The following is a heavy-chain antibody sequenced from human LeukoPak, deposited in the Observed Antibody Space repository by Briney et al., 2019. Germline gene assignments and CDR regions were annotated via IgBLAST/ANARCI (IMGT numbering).Heavy chain of an antibody. V-gene: IGHV3-21*01. Sequence: GGSLRLSCAASGFTFSSYSMNWVRQAPGKGLEWVSSISSSSSYIYYADSVKGRFTISRDNAKKSLYLQMNSLRAEDSAVYYCARDPPRLYYYYGMDVWGQGTTVTVSS. J-gene: IGHJ6*02. CDR2: ISSSSSYI. CDR3: ARDPPRLYYYYGMDV. CDR1: GFTFSSYS.